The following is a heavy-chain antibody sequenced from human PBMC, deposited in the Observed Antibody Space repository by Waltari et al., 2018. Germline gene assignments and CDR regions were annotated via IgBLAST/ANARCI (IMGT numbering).Heavy chain of an antibody. CDR1: GYTFTGYY. J-gene: IGHJ4*02. Sequence: QVQLVQSGAEVKKPGASVKVSCKASGYTFTGYYMHWVRQAPGQGLEWMGWINPNSGGTNYAQKFQGRVTMTRDTSISTAYMELSRLRSDDTAVYYCARGERSDSLITMIEEFDYWGQGTLVTVSS. D-gene: IGHD3-22*01. CDR3: ARGERSDSLITMIEEFDY. V-gene: IGHV1-2*02. CDR2: INPNSGGT.